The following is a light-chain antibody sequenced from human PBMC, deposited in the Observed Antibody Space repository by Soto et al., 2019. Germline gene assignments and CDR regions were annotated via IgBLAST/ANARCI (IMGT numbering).Light chain of an antibody. V-gene: IGKV3-15*01. CDR2: GAS. Sequence: EIVMTQSPATLSLAPGERVTLSCRASESVSTNLAWYQQKAGQAPRLLIYGASTRATGIPARFSGSGSGTEFTLTISSLQSEDSAVYYCQQYNNWPSWTFGQGAKVDI. CDR1: ESVSTN. J-gene: IGKJ1*01. CDR3: QQYNNWPSWT.